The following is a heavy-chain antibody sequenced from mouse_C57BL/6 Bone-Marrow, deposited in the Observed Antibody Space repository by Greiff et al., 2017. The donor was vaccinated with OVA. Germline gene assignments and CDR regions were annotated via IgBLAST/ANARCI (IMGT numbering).Heavy chain of an antibody. CDR2: ISYDGSN. Sequence: EVQLVESGPGLVKPSQSLSLTCSVTGYSINSGYYWHWIRQFPGNKLEWMGYISYDGSNNYNPSLKNRISITRDTSKNQFFLKLNSVTTEDTSTYYCAREEITTVGAPFAYWGQGTLVTVSA. J-gene: IGHJ3*01. CDR3: AREEITTVGAPFAY. CDR1: GYSINSGYY. D-gene: IGHD1-1*01. V-gene: IGHV3-6*01.